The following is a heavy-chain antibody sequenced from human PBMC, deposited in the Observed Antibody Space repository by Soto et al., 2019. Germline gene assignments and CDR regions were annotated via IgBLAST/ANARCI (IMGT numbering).Heavy chain of an antibody. J-gene: IGHJ4*02. Sequence: EVPLLESGGGLVQPGGSLRLSCAASGFTFSSYAMSWVRQAPGKGLEWVSALSGSGGSTYYADSVKGRFTISRDNSKNTLYLQMNSLRADDTAVYYCSQSGMAIDYWGQGTLVTVSS. CDR2: LSGSGGST. D-gene: IGHD5-12*01. CDR3: SQSGMAIDY. V-gene: IGHV3-23*01. CDR1: GFTFSSYA.